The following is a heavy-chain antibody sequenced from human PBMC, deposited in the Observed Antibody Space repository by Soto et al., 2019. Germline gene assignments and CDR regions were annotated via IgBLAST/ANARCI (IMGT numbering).Heavy chain of an antibody. CDR1: GFTFSGKKY. CDR2: LYSTYGT. Sequence: VQLVESGGGLIQPGGSLRLSCAASGFTFSGKKYLTWVRQAPGKGLEWVSGLYSTYGTYYADSVKGRFSTSKDNSKNTFYLQLNSLRPDDTAVYYCASWLLREHAFDIWGLGTMVTVSS. D-gene: IGHD2-15*01. CDR3: ASWLLREHAFDI. J-gene: IGHJ3*02. V-gene: IGHV3-53*01.